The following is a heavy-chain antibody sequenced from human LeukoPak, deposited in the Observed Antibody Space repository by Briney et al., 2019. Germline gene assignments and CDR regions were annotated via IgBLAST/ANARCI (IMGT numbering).Heavy chain of an antibody. CDR3: ARAKQQLVPPGGY. CDR2: INPNSGGT. V-gene: IGHV1-2*02. J-gene: IGHJ4*02. D-gene: IGHD6-13*01. CDR1: GYTFTSYY. Sequence: ASVKVSCKASGYTFTSYYMHWVRQAPGQGLEWMGWINPNSGGTNYAQKLQGRVTMTTDTSTSTAYMELRSLRSDDTAVYYCARAKQQLVPPGGYWGQGTLVTVSS.